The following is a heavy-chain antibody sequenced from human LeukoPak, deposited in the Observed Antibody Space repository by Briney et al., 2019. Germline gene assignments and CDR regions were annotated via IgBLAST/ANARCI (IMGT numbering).Heavy chain of an antibody. CDR2: IYYSGST. CDR1: GGSISSGDYY. J-gene: IGHJ4*02. D-gene: IGHD4-17*01. CDR3: ARASTLYGDYPDY. V-gene: IGHV4-30-4*08. Sequence: SETLSLTCTVSGGSISSGDYYWSWLGQPPGQGLVWIGYIYYSGSTYYNPSLKSRVTISVDTSRNQFSLKLSSVTAADTAVYYCARASTLYGDYPDYWGQGTLVTVSS.